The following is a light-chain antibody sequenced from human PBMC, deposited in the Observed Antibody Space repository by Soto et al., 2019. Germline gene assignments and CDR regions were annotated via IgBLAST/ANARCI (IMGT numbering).Light chain of an antibody. CDR2: GAS. CDR1: QSVSSSY. Sequence: EIVLTQSPGTLSLSPGERATLSCRASQSVSSSYLAWYQQKPGQAPRLLIYGASSRATGIPDRFSGSGSGTDFTLTISRLEPEDFAVYYCKQYGSSPPWTFGQGTNVEI. CDR3: KQYGSSPPWT. J-gene: IGKJ1*01. V-gene: IGKV3-20*01.